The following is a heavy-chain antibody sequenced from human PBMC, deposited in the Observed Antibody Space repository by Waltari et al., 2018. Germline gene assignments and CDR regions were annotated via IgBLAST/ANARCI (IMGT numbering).Heavy chain of an antibody. CDR2: RKEDGSKK. CDR1: DCTYRGNW. Sequence: EVHLVESGGGWVQPGGSLRLYCAGSDCTYRGNWMAWVRQAPGKGLEWVANRKEDGSKKNYVDSVEGRFTISRDNAKNSLYLQMNSLRAEDTALYYCVRHGFWNFDFWGQGTLVTVSS. J-gene: IGHJ4*02. D-gene: IGHD3-3*01. CDR3: VRHGFWNFDF. V-gene: IGHV3-7*01.